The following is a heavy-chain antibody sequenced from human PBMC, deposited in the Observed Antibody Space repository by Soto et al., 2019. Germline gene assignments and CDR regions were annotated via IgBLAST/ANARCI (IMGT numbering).Heavy chain of an antibody. D-gene: IGHD1-26*01. CDR1: GFTFSNAW. V-gene: IGHV3-15*01. Sequence: PGGSLRLSCAASGFTFSNAWVSWVRQAPGKGLEWVGRIKSKTDGGTTDYAAPVKGRFTISRDDSKNTLYLQMNSLKTEDTAVYYCTTGTVGATTPYYYYGMDVWGQGTTVTVSS. CDR2: IKSKTDGGTT. J-gene: IGHJ6*02. CDR3: TTGTVGATTPYYYYGMDV.